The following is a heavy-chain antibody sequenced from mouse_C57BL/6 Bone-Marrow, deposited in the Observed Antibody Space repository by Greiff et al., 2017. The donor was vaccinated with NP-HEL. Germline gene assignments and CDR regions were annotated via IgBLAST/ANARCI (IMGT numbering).Heavy chain of an antibody. CDR2: IDPSDSYT. CDR1: GYTFTSYW. Sequence: QVQLQQPGAELVKPGASVKLSCKASGYTFTSYWMQWVKQRPGQGLEWIGEIDPSDSYTNYNQKFTGKATLTVDTSSSTAYMQLSSLTSEDSAVYYCARVEAWAYWGQGTLVTVSA. V-gene: IGHV1-50*01. CDR3: ARVEAWAY. J-gene: IGHJ3*01. D-gene: IGHD3-2*02.